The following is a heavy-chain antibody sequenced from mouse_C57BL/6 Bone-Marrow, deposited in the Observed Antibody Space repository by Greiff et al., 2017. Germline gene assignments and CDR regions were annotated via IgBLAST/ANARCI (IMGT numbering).Heavy chain of an antibody. D-gene: IGHD1-1*01. V-gene: IGHV1-54*01. CDR2: INPGSVGT. J-gene: IGHJ3*01. CDR1: GYAFTNYL. CDR3: ARDYGSRWAGLAY. Sequence: QVQLQQSGAELVRPGTSVKVSCKASGYAFTNYLIEWVKQRPGQGLEWIGVINPGSVGTNYNEKFKGKATLTEDKSSSTAYMQLSSLTSEDSAVYVCARDYGSRWAGLAYWGQGTLVTVSA.